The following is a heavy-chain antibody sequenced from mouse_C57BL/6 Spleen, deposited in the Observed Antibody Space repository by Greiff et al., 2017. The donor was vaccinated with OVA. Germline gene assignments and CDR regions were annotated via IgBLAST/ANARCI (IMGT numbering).Heavy chain of an antibody. J-gene: IGHJ3*01. Sequence: QVQLQQPGAELVMPGASVKLSCKASGYTFTSYWMHWVKQRPGQGLEWIGEIDPSDSYTNYNQKFKGKSTLTVDKSSSTAYMQLSSLTSEDSAVYYCARMTNWDWFAYWGQGTLVTVSA. CDR3: ARMTNWDWFAY. D-gene: IGHD4-1*01. CDR1: GYTFTSYW. CDR2: IDPSDSYT. V-gene: IGHV1-69*01.